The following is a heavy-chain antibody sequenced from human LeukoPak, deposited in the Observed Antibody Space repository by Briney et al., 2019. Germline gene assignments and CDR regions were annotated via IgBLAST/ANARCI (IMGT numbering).Heavy chain of an antibody. D-gene: IGHD5-18*01. CDR2: ISYDGSNK. V-gene: IGHV3-30*18. CDR1: GFTFSVYC. Sequence: GGSLRLSCAASGFTFSVYCMHWGRQAPGKGLEWVAVISYDGSNKYYADSVKGRFTISRDNSKNPLYLQMNSLRAEDTAVYYCAKDSDTTPPFFDYWGQGTLVTVSS. CDR3: AKDSDTTPPFFDY. J-gene: IGHJ4*02.